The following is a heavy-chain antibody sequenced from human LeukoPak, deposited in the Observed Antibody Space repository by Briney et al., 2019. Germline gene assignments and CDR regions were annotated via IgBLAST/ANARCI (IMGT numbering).Heavy chain of an antibody. J-gene: IGHJ4*02. CDR1: GFTFDDYA. CDR3: AGLHSGSYYLGY. CDR2: ISWNSGSI. V-gene: IGHV3-9*01. D-gene: IGHD1-26*01. Sequence: PGGSLRLSCAASGFTFDDYAMHWVRQAPGKGLEWVSGISWNSGSIGYADSVKGRFTISRDNAKNSLYLQMNSLRAEDTAEYYCAGLHSGSYYLGYWGQGTLVTVSS.